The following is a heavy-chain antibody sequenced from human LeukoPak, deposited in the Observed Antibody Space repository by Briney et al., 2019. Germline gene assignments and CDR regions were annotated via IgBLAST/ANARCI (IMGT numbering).Heavy chain of an antibody. CDR1: GYRFTNYW. CDR3: ARHGGLLEAAGY. V-gene: IGHV5-51*01. J-gene: IGHJ4*02. CDR2: IYPGDSDT. D-gene: IGHD6-13*01. Sequence: GESLNISCKGSGYRFTNYWIGWVRQLPGKGLEWMGIIYPGDSDTRYSPSFQGQVTISADKSITTAYLQWSRLKASDTAMYYCARHGGLLEAAGYWGRGTLVAVSS.